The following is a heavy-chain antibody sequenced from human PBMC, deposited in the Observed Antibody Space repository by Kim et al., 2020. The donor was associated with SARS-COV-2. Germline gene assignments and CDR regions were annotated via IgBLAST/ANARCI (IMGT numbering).Heavy chain of an antibody. D-gene: IGHD6-13*01. Sequence: SETLSLTCAVYGGSFSGYYWSWIRQPPGKGLEWIGEINHSGSTNYNPSLKSRVTISVDTSKNQFSLKLSSVTAADTAVYYCARRNKYSSSWYWGQGTLVTVSS. CDR1: GGSFSGYY. CDR2: INHSGST. J-gene: IGHJ4*02. CDR3: ARRNKYSSSWY. V-gene: IGHV4-34*01.